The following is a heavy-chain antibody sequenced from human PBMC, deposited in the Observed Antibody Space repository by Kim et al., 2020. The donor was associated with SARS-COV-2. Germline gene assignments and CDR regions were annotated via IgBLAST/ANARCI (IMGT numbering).Heavy chain of an antibody. D-gene: IGHD3-10*01. CDR1: GDSISSADHY. V-gene: IGHV4-31*03. Sequence: SETLSLTCSVSGDSISSADHYWNWIRQQPGKGLEWIGYISYSGRTSYIPSLKSRVSISLDTSKNQFSLRLNSVTAADTAVYYCARDLASGIVDYWSQGTLVTVSS. CDR2: ISYSGRT. CDR3: ARDLASGIVDY. J-gene: IGHJ4*02.